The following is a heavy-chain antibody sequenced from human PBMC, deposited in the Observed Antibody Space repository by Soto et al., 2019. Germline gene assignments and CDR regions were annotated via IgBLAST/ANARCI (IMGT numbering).Heavy chain of an antibody. J-gene: IGHJ4*02. CDR1: GGSISSYY. V-gene: IGHV4-59*08. Sequence: SETLSLTCTVSGGSISSYYWSWIRQPPGKGLEWIGYIYYSGSTNYNPSLKSRVTISVDTSKNQFSLKLSSVTAADTAVYYCARRFRDYFDYWGKGTLVTVAS. CDR2: IYYSGST. CDR3: ARRFRDYFDY. D-gene: IGHD3-16*01.